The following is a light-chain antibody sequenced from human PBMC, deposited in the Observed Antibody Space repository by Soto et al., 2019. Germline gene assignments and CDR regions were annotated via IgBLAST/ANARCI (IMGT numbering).Light chain of an antibody. CDR1: SSDVGGYNY. Sequence: QSALTQPPSASGSPRQSVTISCTGTSSDVGGYNYVSWYQQHPGKAPKLMIYEVSKRPSGVPDRFSGSKSGNTASLTVSGLQAEDEADYYCSSYAGSNKRVFGGGTKLTVL. J-gene: IGLJ2*01. V-gene: IGLV2-8*01. CDR3: SSYAGSNKRV. CDR2: EVS.